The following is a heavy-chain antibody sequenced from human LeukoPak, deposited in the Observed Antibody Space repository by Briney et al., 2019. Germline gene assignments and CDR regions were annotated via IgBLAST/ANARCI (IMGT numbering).Heavy chain of an antibody. CDR3: ARGLRFLETYYFDY. CDR1: GGSISSGGYY. CDR2: IYYSGST. Sequence: TSETLSLTCTVSGGSISSGGYYWSWIRQHPGKGLEWIGYIYYSGSTYYNPSLKSRVTISVDTSKSQFSLKLSSVTAADTAVYYCARGLRFLETYYFDYWGQGTLVTVSS. V-gene: IGHV4-31*03. J-gene: IGHJ4*02. D-gene: IGHD3-3*01.